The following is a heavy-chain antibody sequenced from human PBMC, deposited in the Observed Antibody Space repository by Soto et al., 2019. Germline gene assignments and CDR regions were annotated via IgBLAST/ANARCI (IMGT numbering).Heavy chain of an antibody. D-gene: IGHD6-13*01. CDR2: IYHSGST. CDR1: GVSISSGGYS. Sequence: TLSLTCAVSGVSISSGGYSWSWIRQPPGKGLEWIGYIYHSGSTYYNPSLKSRVTISVDRSKNQFSLKLSSVTAADTAVYYCARSQQLTHLEYWGQGTLVTVSS. V-gene: IGHV4-30-2*01. J-gene: IGHJ4*02. CDR3: ARSQQLTHLEY.